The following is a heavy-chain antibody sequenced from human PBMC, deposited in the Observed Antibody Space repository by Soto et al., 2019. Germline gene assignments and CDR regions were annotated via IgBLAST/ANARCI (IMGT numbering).Heavy chain of an antibody. Sequence: GGSLRLSCASSGFTFNNYAMSWVRQAPGKGLEWVSALGGGGRTTKYADSVKGRFTISRDNSKNTLYLQMTSLRADDTALYYCVKDHGDYDYYFDYWGRGTLVTVSS. CDR1: GFTFNNYA. J-gene: IGHJ4*02. CDR2: LGGGGRTT. D-gene: IGHD4-17*01. CDR3: VKDHGDYDYYFDY. V-gene: IGHV3-23*01.